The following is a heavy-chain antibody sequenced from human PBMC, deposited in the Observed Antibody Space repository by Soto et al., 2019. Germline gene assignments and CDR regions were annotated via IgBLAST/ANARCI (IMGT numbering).Heavy chain of an antibody. CDR3: EKDWCRGTCYDY. CDR2: ISYTGGDT. V-gene: IGHV3-23*01. CDR1: GFTFSGYA. D-gene: IGHD2-15*01. Sequence: DVQLLESGGGLVQPGGSLRLSCVASGFTFSGYAMGWVRQAPGKGLEWVSGISYTGGDTYYADSVRGRFTISRDNSKNTLYLQMNSLRAEDTGTYYCEKDWCRGTCYDYWGQGTLVTVSS. J-gene: IGHJ4*02.